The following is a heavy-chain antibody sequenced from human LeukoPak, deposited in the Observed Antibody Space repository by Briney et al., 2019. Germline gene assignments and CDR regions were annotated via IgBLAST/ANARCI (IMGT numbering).Heavy chain of an antibody. Sequence: GGSLRLSCAASGFIFSDYYMSWIRQAPGKGLEWVSYISSSGNSIYYADSVEGRFTISRDNAKDSLYLQMNSLRAEDTAVYYCARDPGSGYEEHFDYWGQGTLVTVSS. D-gene: IGHD5-12*01. CDR1: GFIFSDYY. V-gene: IGHV3-11*01. CDR2: ISSSGNSI. J-gene: IGHJ4*02. CDR3: ARDPGSGYEEHFDY.